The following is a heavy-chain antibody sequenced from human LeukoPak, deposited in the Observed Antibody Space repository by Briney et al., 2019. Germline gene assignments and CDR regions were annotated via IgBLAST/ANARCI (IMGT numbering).Heavy chain of an antibody. CDR3: ARGYWSGYYMNWFDP. CDR1: GGTFSSYA. Sequence: SVKVSCKASGGTFSSYAISWVRQAPGQGLEWMGGIIPIFGTANYAQKFQGRVTITTDESTSTAYMELSSLRSQDTAVYYCARGYWSGYYMNWFDPWGQGTLVTVSS. D-gene: IGHD3-3*01. V-gene: IGHV1-69*05. CDR2: IIPIFGTA. J-gene: IGHJ5*02.